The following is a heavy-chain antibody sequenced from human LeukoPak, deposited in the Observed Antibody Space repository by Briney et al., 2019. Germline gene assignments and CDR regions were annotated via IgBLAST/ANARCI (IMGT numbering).Heavy chain of an antibody. CDR1: GFTFTNYW. CDR3: ARDSIAAAGYHPHYYYYYMDV. CDR2: IKQDASER. V-gene: IGHV3-7*03. J-gene: IGHJ6*03. D-gene: IGHD6-13*01. Sequence: GGSLRLSCEASGFTFTNYWVSWVRQAPGKGPEWVANIKQDASERYYVDSVKGRFTISRDNARNSLYLQMNSLRAEDTAVYYCARDSIAAAGYHPHYYYYYMDVWGKGTTVTVSS.